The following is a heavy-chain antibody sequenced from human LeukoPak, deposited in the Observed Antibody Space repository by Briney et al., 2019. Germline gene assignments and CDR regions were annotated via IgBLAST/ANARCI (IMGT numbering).Heavy chain of an antibody. D-gene: IGHD3-16*02. Sequence: GGSLRLSCAASGFTFRSYEMNWVRQAPGKGLEWVSFISNGGDSIYYADSVKGRFTISRDNAKNSLFLQMNSLRAEDTAVYYCARSEARFMLSWGQGTLVTVSS. J-gene: IGHJ4*02. CDR1: GFTFRSYE. CDR3: ARSEARFMLS. CDR2: ISNGGDSI. V-gene: IGHV3-48*03.